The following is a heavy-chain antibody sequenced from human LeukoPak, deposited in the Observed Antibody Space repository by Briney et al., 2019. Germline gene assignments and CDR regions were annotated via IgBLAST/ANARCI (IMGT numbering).Heavy chain of an antibody. CDR3: ARGPPGGWYRLWFTRFDP. J-gene: IGHJ5*02. V-gene: IGHV4-34*01. CDR2: INHSGST. D-gene: IGHD6-19*01. Sequence: SETLSLTCAVYGGSFSGYYWSWIRQPPGKGLEWIGEINHSGSTNYNPSLKRRVPISVATSKNQFSLKLSSVTAADTAVYYCARGPPGGWYRLWFTRFDPWGQGTLVTVSS. CDR1: GGSFSGYY.